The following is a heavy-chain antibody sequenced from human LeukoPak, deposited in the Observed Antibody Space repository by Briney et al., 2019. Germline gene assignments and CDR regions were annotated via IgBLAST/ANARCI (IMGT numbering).Heavy chain of an antibody. CDR3: ASLPARRITIFGVVAHDAFDI. J-gene: IGHJ3*02. CDR2: IIPIFGAA. CDR1: GYTFTSYG. V-gene: IGHV1-69*13. D-gene: IGHD3-3*01. Sequence: SVKVSCKASGYTFTSYGISWVRQAPGQGLEWMGGIIPIFGAANYAQKFQGRVTITADESTSTAYMELSSLRSEDTAVYYCASLPARRITIFGVVAHDAFDIWGQGTMVTVSS.